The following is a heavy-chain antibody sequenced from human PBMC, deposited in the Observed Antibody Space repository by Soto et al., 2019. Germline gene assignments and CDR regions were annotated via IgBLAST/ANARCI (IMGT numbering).Heavy chain of an antibody. CDR1: GFSFGSYA. Sequence: GGSLRLSCAASGFSFGSYAMHWVRQAPGKGLEWVAVMSYDGSDKDYADSVKGRFTISRDNSKNTLYLQMSSLRAEDTAVYYCARARLDTPALEYWGQGTLVTVSS. CDR2: MSYDGSDK. CDR3: ARARLDTPALEY. J-gene: IGHJ4*02. V-gene: IGHV3-30-3*01. D-gene: IGHD2-2*01.